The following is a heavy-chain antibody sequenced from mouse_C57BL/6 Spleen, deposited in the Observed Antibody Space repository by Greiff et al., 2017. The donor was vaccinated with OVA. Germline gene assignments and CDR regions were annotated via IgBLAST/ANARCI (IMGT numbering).Heavy chain of an antibody. D-gene: IGHD2-2*01. CDR1: GYSITSGYY. J-gene: IGHJ3*01. CDR3: AGGGGYGYDKAWFAY. Sequence: EVKLQESGPGLVKPSQSLSLTCSVTGYSITSGYYWNWIRQFPGNKLEWMGYISYDGSNNYNPSLKNRISITRDTSKNQFFLKLNTVTTEDTATYYCAGGGGYGYDKAWFAYWGQGTLVTVSA. CDR2: ISYDGSN. V-gene: IGHV3-6*01.